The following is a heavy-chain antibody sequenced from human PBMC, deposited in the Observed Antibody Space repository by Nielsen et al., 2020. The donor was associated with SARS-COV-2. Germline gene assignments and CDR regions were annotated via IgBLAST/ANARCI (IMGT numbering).Heavy chain of an antibody. J-gene: IGHJ4*02. D-gene: IGHD2-15*01. V-gene: IGHV1-3*04. CDR2: ISTNNGDT. Sequence: ASVKVSCKASGYTFTSYAMHWVRQAPGQRLEWMGWISTNNGDTNYAQKFQGRVTMTTDTSTSTAYMELRSLRSDDTAVYYCARDCSGGPCYATYWGQGTLVTVSS. CDR3: ARDCSGGPCYATY. CDR1: GYTFTSYA.